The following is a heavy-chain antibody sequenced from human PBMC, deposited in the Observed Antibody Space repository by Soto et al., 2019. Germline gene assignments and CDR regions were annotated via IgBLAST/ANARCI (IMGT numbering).Heavy chain of an antibody. Sequence: QVQLVESRGGVVQPGRSLRLSCAASGFTFSSYAMHWVRQAPGKGLEWVAGISYDGTNKYYADSVKGRFTMSRDNSKNPLYLQMNSLRAEDTAVYYCAREAGVYGSGSYGMDVWGQGTTVTVSS. D-gene: IGHD3-10*01. CDR1: GFTFSSYA. J-gene: IGHJ6*02. CDR3: AREAGVYGSGSYGMDV. CDR2: ISYDGTNK. V-gene: IGHV3-30-3*01.